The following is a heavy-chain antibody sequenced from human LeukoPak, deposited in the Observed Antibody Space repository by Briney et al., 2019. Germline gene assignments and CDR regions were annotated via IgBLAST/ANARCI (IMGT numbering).Heavy chain of an antibody. CDR3: GIDKYGGTNHAKIRYYV. CDR1: SVSITSYY. V-gene: IGHV4-59*01. D-gene: IGHD3-16*02. Sequence: PSETLSLTCTVSSVSITSYYWTWIRPRPGKGLEWIGFIYSDGSTKYNPSLKSGATMSEDTPKTLYSLKMSSASAADSAVYSSGIDKYGGTNHAKIRYYVWGQGTMVTVSP. J-gene: IGHJ3*01. CDR2: IYSDGST.